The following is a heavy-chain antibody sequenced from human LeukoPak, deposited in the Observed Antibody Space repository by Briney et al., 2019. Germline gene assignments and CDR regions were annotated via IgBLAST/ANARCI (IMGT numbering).Heavy chain of an antibody. CDR2: IYYSGST. CDR1: GGSISSYY. Sequence: TPSETLSLTCTVSGGSISSYYWSWIRQPPGKGLEWIGYIYYSGSTNYNPSLKSRVTISVDTSKNQFSLKLSSVTAADTAVYYCARGPLYNYYYMDVWGKGTTVTVSS. CDR3: ARGPLYNYYYMDV. D-gene: IGHD2-2*02. J-gene: IGHJ6*03. V-gene: IGHV4-59*01.